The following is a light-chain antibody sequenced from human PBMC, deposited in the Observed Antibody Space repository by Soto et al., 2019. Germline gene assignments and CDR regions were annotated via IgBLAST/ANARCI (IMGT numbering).Light chain of an antibody. J-gene: IGLJ1*01. CDR1: SGHSSYA. Sequence: QAVVTQSPSASASPGASVKLTCTLSSGHSSYAIAWHQQQPEKGPRYLMKLNSDGSHSKGDGIPDRFSGSSSGAERYLTISSLQSEDEADYYCQTWGTGIQVFGTGTKVTVL. CDR2: LNSDGSH. CDR3: QTWGTGIQV. V-gene: IGLV4-69*01.